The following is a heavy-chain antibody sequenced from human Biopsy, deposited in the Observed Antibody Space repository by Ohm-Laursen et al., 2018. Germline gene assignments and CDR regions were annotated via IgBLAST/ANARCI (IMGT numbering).Heavy chain of an antibody. J-gene: IGHJ4*02. D-gene: IGHD3-10*01. CDR2: IGSSSNYI. CDR1: GFTFSSYS. CDR3: ARDGAGSYHDY. V-gene: IGHV3-21*04. Sequence: SLRLSCAASGFTFSSYSMNWVRQAPGKGLEWVSLIGSSSNYIYYADSVKGRFTMSRDNAKNSLYLQMNSLTAEDTAVYYCARDGAGSYHDYWGQGTLVTVSS.